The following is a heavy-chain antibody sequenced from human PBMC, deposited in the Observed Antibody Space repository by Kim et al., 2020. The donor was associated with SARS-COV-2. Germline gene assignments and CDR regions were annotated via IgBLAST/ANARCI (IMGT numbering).Heavy chain of an antibody. Sequence: GGSLRLSCAASGFTFSSYSMNWVRQAPGKGLEWVSYISSSSSTIYYADSVKGRFTISRDNAKNSLYLQMNSLRDEDTAVYYCARDSRYYGSGSYSYYYYYGMDVWGQGTTVTVSS. J-gene: IGHJ6*02. CDR3: ARDSRYYGSGSYSYYYYYGMDV. V-gene: IGHV3-48*02. CDR2: ISSSSSTI. D-gene: IGHD3-10*01. CDR1: GFTFSSYS.